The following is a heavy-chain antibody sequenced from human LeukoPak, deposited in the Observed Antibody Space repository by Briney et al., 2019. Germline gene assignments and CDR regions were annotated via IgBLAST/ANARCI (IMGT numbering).Heavy chain of an antibody. CDR3: ARARKPSVVATIPDY. J-gene: IGHJ4*02. D-gene: IGHD5-12*01. V-gene: IGHV3-7*01. CDR1: GFTFSSYA. CDR2: IKQDGSEK. Sequence: GGSLRLSCAASGFTFSSYAMHWVRQAPGKGLEWVANIKQDGSEKYYVDSVKGRFTISRDNAKNSLYLQMNSLRAEDTAVYYCARARKPSVVATIPDYWGQGTLVTVSS.